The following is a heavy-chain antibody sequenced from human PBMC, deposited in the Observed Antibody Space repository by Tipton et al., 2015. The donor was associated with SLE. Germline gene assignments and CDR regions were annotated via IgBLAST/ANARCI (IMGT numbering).Heavy chain of an antibody. J-gene: IGHJ4*02. Sequence: TLSLTCTVSGGSISSGGYYWNWIRQHPGKGLEWIGYIFYSGSTYYNPSLKSRVTISMDTSKSQFSLKLSSVTAADTAVYFCARGPQLRGGNIRTLYFDYWGQGTLVTVSS. D-gene: IGHD5-24*01. CDR3: ARGPQLRGGNIRTLYFDY. V-gene: IGHV4-31*03. CDR1: GGSISSGGYY. CDR2: IFYSGST.